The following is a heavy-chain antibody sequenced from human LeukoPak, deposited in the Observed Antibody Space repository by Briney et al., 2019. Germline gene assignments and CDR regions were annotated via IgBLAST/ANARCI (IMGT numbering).Heavy chain of an antibody. D-gene: IGHD3-22*01. CDR1: GFTFSSYA. CDR2: ISYDGSNK. CDR3: AKDGSSGFDY. V-gene: IGHV3-30*04. Sequence: GGSLRLSCAASGFTFSSYAMHWVRQAPGKGLEWVAVISYDGSNKYYADSVKGRFTISRDNSKNTLYLQMNSLRAEDTAVYYCAKDGSSGFDYWGQGTLITVSS. J-gene: IGHJ4*02.